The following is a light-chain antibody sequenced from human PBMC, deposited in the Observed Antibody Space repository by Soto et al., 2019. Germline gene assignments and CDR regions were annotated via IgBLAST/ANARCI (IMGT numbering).Light chain of an antibody. CDR3: TSYTSSYIFV. Sequence: QSVLTQPPSASGSPGQSVTISCTGTSSDVGASEYVSWYQQHPGKAPKLMIYQVSQRPSGVPDRFSGSRSGNTASLTVSGLQAEDEADYYCTSYTSSYIFVLGGGTQLTVL. CDR2: QVS. V-gene: IGLV2-8*01. J-gene: IGLJ7*01. CDR1: SSDVGASEY.